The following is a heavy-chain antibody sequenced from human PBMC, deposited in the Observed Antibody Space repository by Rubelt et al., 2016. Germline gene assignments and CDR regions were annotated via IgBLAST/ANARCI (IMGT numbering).Heavy chain of an antibody. CDR3: ATDSRIVGATGSADY. J-gene: IGHJ4*02. D-gene: IGHD1-26*01. Sequence: QVQLVESGGGLVKPGGSLRLSCAASGFTFSDYYMNWIRQAPGKGLEWLAVISGDGGLTYYADSVKGRFTISRDTSKNTLYLQMNSLRGEDTAVYYCATDSRIVGATGSADYWGQGTLVTVSS. CDR2: ISGDGGLT. CDR1: GFTFSDYY. V-gene: IGHV3-30*03.